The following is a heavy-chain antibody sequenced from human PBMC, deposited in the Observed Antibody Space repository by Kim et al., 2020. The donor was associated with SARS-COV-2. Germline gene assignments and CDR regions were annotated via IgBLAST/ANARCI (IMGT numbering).Heavy chain of an antibody. V-gene: IGHV3-30*02. CDR3: AKDRRPVTSAYYYYYYMDV. J-gene: IGHJ6*03. D-gene: IGHD4-4*01. Sequence: GRFTIPRDNSKNTLYLQMNSLRAEDTALYYCAKDRRPVTSAYYYYYYMDVWGKGTTVTVSS.